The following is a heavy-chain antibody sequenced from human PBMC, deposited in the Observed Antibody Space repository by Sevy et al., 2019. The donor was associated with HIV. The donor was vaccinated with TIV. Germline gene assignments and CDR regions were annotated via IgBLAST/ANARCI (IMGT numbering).Heavy chain of an antibody. CDR2: IRSKANNYAT. Sequence: GGSLGLSCAASGFTFGGSAMHWVRQASGKGLEWVGRIRSKANNYATAHAASVKGRFTISRDDSKNTAYLQMNSLKTEDTAVYYCTRLGGTVVTPYYAMDVWGQGTTVTVSS. CDR1: GFTFGGSA. CDR3: TRLGGTVVTPYYAMDV. V-gene: IGHV3-73*01. J-gene: IGHJ6*02. D-gene: IGHD2-21*02.